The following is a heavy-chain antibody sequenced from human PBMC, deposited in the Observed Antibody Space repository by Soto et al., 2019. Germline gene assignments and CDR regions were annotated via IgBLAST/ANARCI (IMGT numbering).Heavy chain of an antibody. CDR3: ARDAYVDTAMVGGYFDY. V-gene: IGHV3-33*01. Sequence: GGSLRLSCAASGFTFSSYGMHWVRQAPGKGLEWVAVIWYDGSNKYYADSVKGRSTISRDNSKNTLYLQMNSLRAEDTAVYYCARDAYVDTAMVGGYFDYWGQGTLVTVSS. J-gene: IGHJ4*02. CDR1: GFTFSSYG. CDR2: IWYDGSNK. D-gene: IGHD5-18*01.